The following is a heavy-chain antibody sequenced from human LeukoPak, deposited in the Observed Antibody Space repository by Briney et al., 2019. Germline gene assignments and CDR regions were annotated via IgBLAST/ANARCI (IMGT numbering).Heavy chain of an antibody. J-gene: IGHJ4*02. CDR3: AKGGYSSDWFDY. V-gene: IGHV3-30*02. D-gene: IGHD6-19*01. CDR2: IRYDGSNK. Sequence: PGGSLRLSCAASGFTFSSYCMHWVRQAPGKGLEWVAFIRYDGSNKYYADSVKGRFTTSRDNSKNSLYLQTNSLRAEDTAVYYCAKGGYSSDWFDYWGQGTLVTVSS. CDR1: GFTFSSYC.